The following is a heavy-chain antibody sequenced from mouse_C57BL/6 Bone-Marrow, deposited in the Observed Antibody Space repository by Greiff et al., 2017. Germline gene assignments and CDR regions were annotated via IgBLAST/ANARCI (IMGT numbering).Heavy chain of an antibody. CDR3: LTTVVAPYYAMDY. J-gene: IGHJ4*01. Sequence: QVQLQQSGAELVRPGASVTLSCKASGYTFTDYEMHWVKQTPVHGLEWIGAIDPETGGTAYNQKFKGKAILTADKSSSTAYMELRSLTSEDSTVYYCLTTVVAPYYAMDYWGQGTSVTVSS. V-gene: IGHV1-15*01. CDR2: IDPETGGT. CDR1: GYTFTDYE. D-gene: IGHD1-1*01.